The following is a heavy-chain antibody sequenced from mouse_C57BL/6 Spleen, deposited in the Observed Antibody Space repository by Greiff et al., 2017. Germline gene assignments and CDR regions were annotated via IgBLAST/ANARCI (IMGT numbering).Heavy chain of an antibody. CDR2: ISSGGDYI. Sequence: EVKLVESGEGLVKPGGSLKLSCAASGFTFSSYAMSWVRQTPEKRLEWVAYISSGGDYIYYADTVKGRFTISRDNARNTLYLQMSSLKSEDTAMYYCTRAGGGSYYFDYWGQGTTLTVSS. V-gene: IGHV5-9-1*02. CDR3: TRAGGGSYYFDY. CDR1: GFTFSSYA. J-gene: IGHJ2*01. D-gene: IGHD1-1*02.